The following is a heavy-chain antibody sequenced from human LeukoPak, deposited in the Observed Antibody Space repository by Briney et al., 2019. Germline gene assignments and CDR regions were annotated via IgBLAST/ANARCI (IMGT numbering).Heavy chain of an antibody. D-gene: IGHD5-24*01. J-gene: IGHJ4*02. Sequence: SETLSLTCTVSGGSISSGSYYWSWIRQPAGKGLEWIGRIYTSGSTYYNPSLKSRVTISVDTSKNQFSLKLSSVTAADTAVYYCARGVEMATITFLDYWGQGTLVTVSS. V-gene: IGHV4-61*02. CDR2: IYTSGST. CDR3: ARGVEMATITFLDY. CDR1: GGSISSGSYY.